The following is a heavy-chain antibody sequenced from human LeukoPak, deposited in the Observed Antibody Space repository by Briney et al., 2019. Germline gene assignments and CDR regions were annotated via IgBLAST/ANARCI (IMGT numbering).Heavy chain of an antibody. CDR2: ILPIFGTA. Sequence: ASVKDSCKASRGTFSSHASSWVRQAPGRGLEWMGGILPIFGTANYAQKFQGGVTITADKSTSTAYMELSSLRSEDTAVYYCARDPPEYCSSTSCYADGWGQGTLVTVSS. CDR1: RGTFSSHA. V-gene: IGHV1-69*06. J-gene: IGHJ4*02. D-gene: IGHD2-2*01. CDR3: ARDPPEYCSSTSCYADG.